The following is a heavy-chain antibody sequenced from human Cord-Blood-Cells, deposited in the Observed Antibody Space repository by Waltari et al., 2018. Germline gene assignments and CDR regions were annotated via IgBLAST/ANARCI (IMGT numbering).Heavy chain of an antibody. D-gene: IGHD4-17*01. V-gene: IGHV3-21*01. CDR2: ISSSSRYR. J-gene: IGHJ5*02. Sequence: EVQLVESGGGLVKPGGSLRLSCAASGFTFSSYSMNWVRQAPGKGLGWVSSISSSSRYRYYADSVKGRFTISRDNAKNSLYLQMNSLRAEDTAVYYCARDTTGWFDPWGQGTLVTVSS. CDR3: ARDTTGWFDP. CDR1: GFTFSSYS.